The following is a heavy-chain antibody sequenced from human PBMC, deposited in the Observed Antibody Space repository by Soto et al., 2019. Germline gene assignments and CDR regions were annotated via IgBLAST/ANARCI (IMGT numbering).Heavy chain of an antibody. D-gene: IGHD5-18*01. Sequence: SETLSLTCTVSGGSIRSSTYYWGWIRQPPGKGLEWIGSIYHSGSTNYNPSLKSRVTISLDKSKNQFSLNLRSVTAADTAVYYCARVNTALGSFDSWGQGALVTVSS. CDR3: ARVNTALGSFDS. V-gene: IGHV4-39*07. CDR2: IYHSGST. CDR1: GGSIRSSTYY. J-gene: IGHJ4*02.